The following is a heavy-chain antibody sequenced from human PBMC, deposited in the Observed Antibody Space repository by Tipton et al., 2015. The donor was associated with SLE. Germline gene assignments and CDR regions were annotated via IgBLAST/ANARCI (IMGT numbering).Heavy chain of an antibody. CDR3: ATMASPYYGMDV. Sequence: SVKGRFTISRDNSKNTLYLQMNSLRAEDTAVYYCATMASPYYGMDVWGQGTTVTVSS. D-gene: IGHD5-24*01. V-gene: IGHV3-30*07. J-gene: IGHJ6*02.